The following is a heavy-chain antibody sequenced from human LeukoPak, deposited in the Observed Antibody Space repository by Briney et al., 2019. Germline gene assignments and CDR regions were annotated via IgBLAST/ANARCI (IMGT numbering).Heavy chain of an antibody. D-gene: IGHD3-10*01. J-gene: IGHJ4*02. CDR1: VFTFSNYG. CDR2: IWYDGSYK. CDR3: ARDRIPYYYDSGSYLGEGDLIDY. V-gene: IGHV3-33*01. Sequence: PGGSLRLSCGPSVFTFSNYGMHWVRQAPGKGLEWVAVIWYDGSYKYYADSVKGRFTISRENSKNTLYLQMNSLRAEDTAVYYCARDRIPYYYDSGSYLGEGDLIDYWGQGTLVTVSS.